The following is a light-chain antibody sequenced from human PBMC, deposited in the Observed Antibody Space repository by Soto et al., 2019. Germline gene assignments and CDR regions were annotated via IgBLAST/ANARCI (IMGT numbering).Light chain of an antibody. CDR3: QQYGSSPYT. CDR1: QSVRSNY. Sequence: EIVLTQSPGTLSLSPGERATLSCRASQSVRSNYLAWYQQKPGQAPRLLIYDASSRATGIPDRFSGSGSGTDFTLTISRLEPEDFAVYLCQQYGSSPYTFGQWTKLEIK. J-gene: IGKJ2*01. CDR2: DAS. V-gene: IGKV3-20*01.